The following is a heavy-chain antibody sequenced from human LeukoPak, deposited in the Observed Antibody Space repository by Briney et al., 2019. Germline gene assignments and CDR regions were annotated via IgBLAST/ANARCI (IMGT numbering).Heavy chain of an antibody. CDR2: ISAYNGNT. Sequence: ASVKVSCKASGYTFTSYGISWVRQAPGQGLEWMGWISAYNGNTNYAQKLQGRVTMTTDTSTSTAYMELRSLRSDDTAVYYCASHCSSTSCYDNWGRGTLVTVSS. V-gene: IGHV1-18*01. CDR3: ASHCSSTSCYDN. J-gene: IGHJ4*02. CDR1: GYTFTSYG. D-gene: IGHD2-2*01.